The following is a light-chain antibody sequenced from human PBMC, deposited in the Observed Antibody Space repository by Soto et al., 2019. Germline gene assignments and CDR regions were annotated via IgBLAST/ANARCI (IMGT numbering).Light chain of an antibody. V-gene: IGKV3D-20*02. Sequence: EIVLTQSPGTLSLSPGERATLSCRASQSVSSSYLAWYQQKPGQAPRPLIYGASSRATDIPDRFSGSGSGTDFTLTISRLEPEDFAVYYCQQRSNWPPPLTFGGGTKVEIK. CDR3: QQRSNWPPPLT. CDR2: GAS. J-gene: IGKJ4*01. CDR1: QSVSSSY.